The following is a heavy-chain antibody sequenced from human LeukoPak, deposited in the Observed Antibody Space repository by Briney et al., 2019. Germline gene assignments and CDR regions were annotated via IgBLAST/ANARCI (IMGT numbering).Heavy chain of an antibody. CDR2: IYYSGST. CDR3: ARDRRRYSSSFRNWFDP. Sequence: SETLSLTCTVSGGSISSGGYYWSWIRQHPGKGLEWIGYIYYSGSTYYNPSLKSRVTISVDTSKTQFSLKLSSVTAADTAVYYCARDRRRYSSSFRNWFDPWGQGTLVTVSS. CDR1: GGSISSGGYY. D-gene: IGHD6-13*01. V-gene: IGHV4-31*03. J-gene: IGHJ5*02.